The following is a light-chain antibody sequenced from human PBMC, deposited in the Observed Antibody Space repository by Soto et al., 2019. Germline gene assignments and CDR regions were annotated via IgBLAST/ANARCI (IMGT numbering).Light chain of an antibody. J-gene: IGKJ4*01. CDR2: GAS. Sequence: EVVMTQSPATLSVSPGERATLSCRASQSVSSNLAWYQQKPGQAPRLLIYGASTRATGIPARFSGSGSGTEFTITISSLQSEDFALYYCQEYTKFPSLTFGGGTKVEIK. CDR1: QSVSSN. CDR3: QEYTKFPSLT. V-gene: IGKV3-15*01.